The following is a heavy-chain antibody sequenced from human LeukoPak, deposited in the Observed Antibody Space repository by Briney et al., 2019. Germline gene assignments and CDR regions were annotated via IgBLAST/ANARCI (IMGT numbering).Heavy chain of an antibody. V-gene: IGHV1-69*05. CDR3: ARGSGRYSSSPLDY. CDR1: GGTFSSHA. CDR2: IIPIFGTA. J-gene: IGHJ4*02. D-gene: IGHD6-13*01. Sequence: SVKVSCKASGGTFSSHAISWVRQAPGQGLEWMGGIIPIFGTANYAQKFQGRVTITTDESTSTAYMELSSLRSEDTAVYYCARGSGRYSSSPLDYWGQGTLVTVSS.